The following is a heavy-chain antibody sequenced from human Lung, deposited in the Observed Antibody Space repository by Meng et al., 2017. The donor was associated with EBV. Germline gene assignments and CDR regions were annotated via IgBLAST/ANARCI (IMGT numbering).Heavy chain of an antibody. V-gene: IGHV4-34*01. D-gene: IGHD2-2*01. Sequence: QVRLQQWGAGRLKPSETLSLTCGVSGRSFSSSYWSWIRQPPGKGLEWIGQINYSGITNYNPSLKSRVTISVDTSKNQFSLSLNSVTAADTAVYYCARGGTSSAPFDYWGQGTLVTASS. CDR2: INYSGIT. CDR3: ARGGTSSAPFDY. CDR1: GRSFSSSY. J-gene: IGHJ4*02.